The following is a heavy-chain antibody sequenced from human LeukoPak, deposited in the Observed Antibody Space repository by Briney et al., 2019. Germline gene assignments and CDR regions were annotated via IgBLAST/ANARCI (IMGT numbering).Heavy chain of an antibody. CDR1: GYTFTSYA. D-gene: IGHD3-10*01. CDR3: AIAPSGYYGSGRRWFDP. Sequence: ASVKVSCKASGYTFTSYAMHWVRQAPGQRLEWMGWINAGNGNTKYSQKFQGRVTITRDTSASTAYMELSSLRSEDSAVYYCAIAPSGYYGSGRRWFDPWGQGTLVTVSS. J-gene: IGHJ5*02. CDR2: INAGNGNT. V-gene: IGHV1-3*01.